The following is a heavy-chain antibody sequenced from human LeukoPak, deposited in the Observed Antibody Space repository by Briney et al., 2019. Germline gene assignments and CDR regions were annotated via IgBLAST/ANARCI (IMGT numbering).Heavy chain of an antibody. CDR1: GFTFSSYG. J-gene: IGHJ4*02. V-gene: IGHV3-30*03. Sequence: PGGSLRLSCAASGFTFSSYGMHWVRRAPGKGLEWVAVISYDGSNKYYADSVKGRFTISRDNSKNTLYLQMNSLRVEGTAVYYCAREGYCSSTNCFTRGAFDYWGQGTLVTVSS. D-gene: IGHD2-2*01. CDR3: AREGYCSSTNCFTRGAFDY. CDR2: ISYDGSNK.